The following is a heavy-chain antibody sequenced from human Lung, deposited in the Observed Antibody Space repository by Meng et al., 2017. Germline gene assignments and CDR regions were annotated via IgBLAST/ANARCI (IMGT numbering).Heavy chain of an antibody. J-gene: IGHJ4*02. CDR1: GYNFPDYY. Sequence: QGPLVQFGAEVKKPGDSVKVSCKPSGYNFPDYYIHWVRRAPGQGLEWMGRINPKSGDTHYAQKFQARVTMTGDTSISTAYMELSGLRSDDTAMYYCARDEDISAAGKLFGDYWGQGTLVTVSS. D-gene: IGHD6-25*01. V-gene: IGHV1-2*06. CDR3: ARDEDISAAGKLFGDY. CDR2: INPKSGDT.